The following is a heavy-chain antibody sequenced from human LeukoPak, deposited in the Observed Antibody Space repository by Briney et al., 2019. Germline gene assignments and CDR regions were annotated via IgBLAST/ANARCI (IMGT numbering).Heavy chain of an antibody. CDR1: GFSLTTSGVG. J-gene: IGHJ6*03. D-gene: IGHD3-9*01. Sequence: ESGPPLATPRQTLTLTCTFSGFSLTTSGVGVGWIRQPPGRALGWLALIYWDDDKRYSPSLKNRSTITKDSSKNQVVLIMTNMDPVDTATYYCAHSRRYFDWHNDYYMDVWGKGTTVTVSS. V-gene: IGHV2-5*02. CDR2: IYWDDDK. CDR3: AHSRRYFDWHNDYYMDV.